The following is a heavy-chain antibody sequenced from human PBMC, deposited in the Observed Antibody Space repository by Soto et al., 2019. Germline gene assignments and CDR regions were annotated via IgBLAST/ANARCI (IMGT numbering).Heavy chain of an antibody. V-gene: IGHV4-31*03. CDR1: GGSISSGGYY. CDR3: ARSSLTGYYFRGGFDP. CDR2: IYYSGST. J-gene: IGHJ5*02. D-gene: IGHD3-9*01. Sequence: QVQLQESGPGLVKPSQTLSLTCSVSGGSISSGGYYWSWIRQHPGKGLEWIGYIYYSGSTYYNSSLKSRVTISVDTSKNQFSLKLSSVTAADTAVYYCARSSLTGYYFRGGFDPWGQGTLVTVSS.